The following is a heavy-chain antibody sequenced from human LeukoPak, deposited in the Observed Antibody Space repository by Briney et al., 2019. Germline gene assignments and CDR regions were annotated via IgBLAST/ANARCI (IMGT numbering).Heavy chain of an antibody. CDR3: ARGLGWKVATMGLFFMDV. CDR1: GGSFSGYD. CDR2: INGGGDT. D-gene: IGHD5-24*01. Sequence: SENLSLTCGVYGGSFSGYDWSWVRQPPGKGLEWIGEINGGGDTNYNPSLKSRVTMSVDTSKNHFSLEVRSMTAADTAVYYCARGLGWKVATMGLFFMDVWGEGTTVTVSS. J-gene: IGHJ6*03. V-gene: IGHV4-34*01.